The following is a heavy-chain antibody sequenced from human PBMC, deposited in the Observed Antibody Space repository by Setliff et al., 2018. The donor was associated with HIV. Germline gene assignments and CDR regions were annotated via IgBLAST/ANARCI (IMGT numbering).Heavy chain of an antibody. CDR2: IIPLFGTT. V-gene: IGHV1-69*13. Sequence: ASVKVSCKASGGTFNNYAISWVRQAPGQGLEWVGGIIPLFGTTNYAQKFQGRVTITADESTNTAHMELNSLRSIDTAMYYCATVFYYNSESYSLDYWRQGMLVTVSS. D-gene: IGHD3-10*01. CDR3: ATVFYYNSESYSLDY. CDR1: GGTFNNYA. J-gene: IGHJ4*02.